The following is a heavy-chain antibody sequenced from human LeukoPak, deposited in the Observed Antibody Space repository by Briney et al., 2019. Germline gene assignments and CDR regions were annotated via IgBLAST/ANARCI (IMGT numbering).Heavy chain of an antibody. CDR3: ARVWSSGYTKDY. J-gene: IGHJ4*02. V-gene: IGHV3-48*04. CDR2: ISSSSSTI. Sequence: PGGSLRLSCAASGFTFSSYSIDWVRQAPGKGLEWLSYISSSSSTIYYADSVKGRSTISRDNAKNSVYLQMNSLRAEDTAVYYCARVWSSGYTKDYWGQGTLVTVSS. CDR1: GFTFSSYS. D-gene: IGHD3-22*01.